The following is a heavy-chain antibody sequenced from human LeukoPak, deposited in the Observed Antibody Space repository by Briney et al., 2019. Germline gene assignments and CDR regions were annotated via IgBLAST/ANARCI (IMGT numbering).Heavy chain of an antibody. V-gene: IGHV3-48*03. CDR1: GFTFSSYE. D-gene: IGHD3-10*01. CDR3: ARGDGWFGELLNFDY. J-gene: IGHJ4*02. CDR2: ISSGGTTI. Sequence: GGSLRLSCAASGFTFSSYEMNWVRQAPGKGLEWVSYISSGGTTIYYADSVKGRFTISRDNAKSSLYLQMNSLRAEDTAVYYCARGDGWFGELLNFDYWGQGTLVTVSS.